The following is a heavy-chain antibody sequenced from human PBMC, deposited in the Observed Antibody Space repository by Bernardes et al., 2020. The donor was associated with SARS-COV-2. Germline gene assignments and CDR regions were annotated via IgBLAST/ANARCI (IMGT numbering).Heavy chain of an antibody. CDR3: ARSQKRRMTIFGVVTKYYFDY. D-gene: IGHD3-3*01. V-gene: IGHV4-34*01. J-gene: IGHJ4*02. CDR1: GGSFSGYY. CDR2: INHSGST. Sequence: SETLSLTCAVYGGSFSGYYWSWIRQPPGKGLEWIGEINHSGSTNYNPSLKSRVTISVDTSKNQFSLKLSSVTAADTAVYYCARSQKRRMTIFGVVTKYYFDYWGQGTLVTVSS.